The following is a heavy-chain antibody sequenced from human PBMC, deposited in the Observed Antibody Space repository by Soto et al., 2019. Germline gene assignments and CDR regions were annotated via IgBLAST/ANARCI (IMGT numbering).Heavy chain of an antibody. CDR1: GGTFSSYA. D-gene: IGHD1-20*01. V-gene: IGHV1-69*01. CDR3: ARGDSIITGPNSYYYYGMDV. Sequence: QVQLVQSGAEVKKPGSSVKVSCKASGGTFSSYAISWVRQAPGQGLEWMGGIIPIFGTANYAQKFQGRVTIPADESTSTAYMERSSLRSEDTAVYYCARGDSIITGPNSYYYYGMDVWGQVTTVTVSS. CDR2: IIPIFGTA. J-gene: IGHJ6*02.